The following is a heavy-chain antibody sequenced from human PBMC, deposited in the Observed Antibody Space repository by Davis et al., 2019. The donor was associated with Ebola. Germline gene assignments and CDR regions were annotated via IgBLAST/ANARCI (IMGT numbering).Heavy chain of an antibody. V-gene: IGHV1-46*03. J-gene: IGHJ5*02. Sequence: SVTVSCKASGYTFTSYYMPWVRPAPGQGLEWMGIINPSGGSTSYAQKFHGRVTMTRDTSTSTGYMELSSLRSEDTAVYYRARELWFGELFGSNWFDPWGQGTLVTVSS. D-gene: IGHD3-10*01. CDR2: INPSGGST. CDR3: ARELWFGELFGSNWFDP. CDR1: GYTFTSYY.